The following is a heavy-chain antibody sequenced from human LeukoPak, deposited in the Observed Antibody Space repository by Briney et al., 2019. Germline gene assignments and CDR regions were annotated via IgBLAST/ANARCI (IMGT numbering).Heavy chain of an antibody. CDR2: IRSKAYGGTT. CDR3: TREKDVLRFLEWLTDDDY. Sequence: PGRSLRLSCTASGFTFGDYAMSWLRQAPGKGLEWVGFIRSKAYGGTTEYAASVKARFTISRDDSKSIAYLQMNSLKTEDTAVYYCTREKDVLRFLEWLTDDDYWGQGTLVTVSS. J-gene: IGHJ4*02. D-gene: IGHD3-3*01. CDR1: GFTFGDYA. V-gene: IGHV3-49*03.